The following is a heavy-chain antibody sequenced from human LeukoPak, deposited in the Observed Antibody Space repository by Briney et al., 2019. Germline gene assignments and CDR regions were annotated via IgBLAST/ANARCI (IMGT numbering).Heavy chain of an antibody. D-gene: IGHD2-2*01. J-gene: IGHJ4*02. Sequence: ASVKVSCKASGYTFTGYYMHWVRQAPGQGLERMGWINPNSGGTNYAQKFQGRVTMTRDTSISTAYMELSRLRSDDTAVYYCARPLGYCSSTSCSIDYWGQGTLVTVSS. V-gene: IGHV1-2*02. CDR1: GYTFTGYY. CDR3: ARPLGYCSSTSCSIDY. CDR2: INPNSGGT.